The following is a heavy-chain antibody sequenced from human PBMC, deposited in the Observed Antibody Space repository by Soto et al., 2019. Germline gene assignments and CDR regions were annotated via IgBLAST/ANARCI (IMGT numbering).Heavy chain of an antibody. J-gene: IGHJ4*02. D-gene: IGHD1-1*01. CDR3: ARGRYGDY. CDR1: GYAFTTYG. CDR2: ISAHNGNT. Sequence: QVHLVQSGAEVKKPGASVKVSCKGSGYAFTTYGITWVRQAPGQGLEWMGWISAHNGNTNYAEKLQGRVTVTRDTSTSTAYMELSSLRSDDTAVYYCARGRYGDYWGQGALVTVSS. V-gene: IGHV1-18*01.